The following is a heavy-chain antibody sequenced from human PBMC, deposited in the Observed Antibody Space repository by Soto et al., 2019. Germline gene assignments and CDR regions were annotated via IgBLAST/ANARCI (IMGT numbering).Heavy chain of an antibody. V-gene: IGHV3-43*01. CDR2: ISWDGGST. CDR3: AKDIFEYSSSGVMDA. D-gene: IGHD6-6*01. CDR1: GFTFDDYT. Sequence: GGSLRLSCAASGFTFDDYTMHWVRQAPGKGLEWVSLISWDGGSTYYADSVKGRFTISRDNSKNSLYLQMNSLRTEDTALYYCAKDIFEYSSSGVMDAWGQGTTVTVSS. J-gene: IGHJ6*02.